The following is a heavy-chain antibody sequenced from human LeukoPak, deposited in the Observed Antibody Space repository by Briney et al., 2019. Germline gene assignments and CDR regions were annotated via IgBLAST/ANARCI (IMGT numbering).Heavy chain of an antibody. CDR1: GFTFSSFT. CDR3: ARDLAYCGRDCSLNDAFDI. D-gene: IGHD2-21*02. V-gene: IGHV3-21*01. CDR2: ISSSSRYI. J-gene: IGHJ3*02. Sequence: GGSLRLSCAASGFTFSSFTMNWVRQAPGKGLEWVSSISSSSRYIYYADSVKGRFTISRDSAKNSLYLQMNSLGAEDTAVYYCARDLAYCGRDCSLNDAFDIWGQGTMVTVSS.